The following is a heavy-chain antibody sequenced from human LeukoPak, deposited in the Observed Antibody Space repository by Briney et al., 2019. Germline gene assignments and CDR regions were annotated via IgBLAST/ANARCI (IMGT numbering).Heavy chain of an antibody. CDR2: ISAYNGNT. CDR1: GYAFTSYG. V-gene: IGHV1-18*01. CDR3: ARAATYYDFWSGFDY. D-gene: IGHD3-3*01. Sequence: GASVKVSCKASGYAFTSYGISWVRQAPGQGLEWMGWISAYNGNTNYAQKLQGRVTMTTDTSTSTAYMELRSLRSDDTAVYYCARAATYYDFWSGFDYWGRGTLVTVSS. J-gene: IGHJ4*02.